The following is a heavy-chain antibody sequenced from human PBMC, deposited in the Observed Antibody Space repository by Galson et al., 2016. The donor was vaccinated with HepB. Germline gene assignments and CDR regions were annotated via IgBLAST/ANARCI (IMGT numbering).Heavy chain of an antibody. V-gene: IGHV3-21*01. D-gene: IGHD2-15*01. CDR1: GFTFSSYS. CDR3: ATAVMVVAIFDY. J-gene: IGHJ4*02. CDR2: ISSSSSNI. Sequence: SLRLSCAASGFTFSSYSMHWVRQAPGKGLEWVAAISSSSSNIYYADSVKGRFTISRDNAKNSLYLQMNSLRAEDTAVYYSATAVMVVAIFDYWGQGTLVTVSS.